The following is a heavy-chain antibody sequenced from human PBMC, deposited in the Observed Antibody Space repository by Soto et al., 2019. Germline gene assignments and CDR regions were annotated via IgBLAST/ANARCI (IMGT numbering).Heavy chain of an antibody. V-gene: IGHV3-48*01. CDR3: ARANYGDYCIDY. J-gene: IGHJ4*02. Sequence: GGSLRLSCAASGFTFSSYSMNWVRQAPGKGLECVSYISTSSSTIYYADSVKDRFTISRDNAKNSLYLQMNSLRAEDTAVYYCARANYGDYCIDYWGQGTLVSGS. CDR2: ISTSSSTI. CDR1: GFTFSSYS. D-gene: IGHD4-17*01.